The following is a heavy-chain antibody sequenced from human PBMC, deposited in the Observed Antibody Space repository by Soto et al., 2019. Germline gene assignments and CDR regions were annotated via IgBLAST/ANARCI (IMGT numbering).Heavy chain of an antibody. CDR3: ARGLSSGWELDAFDI. D-gene: IGHD6-19*01. Sequence: QVQLVQSGAEVKKPGASVQVSSKASGYTFTSSDINWVRQATGQGLEWMGWMNPNSGNTGYAQKFQGRVTMTRNTSISTDDMELSSLRSEDTAVYYCARGLSSGWELDAFDIWGQGTMVTVSS. V-gene: IGHV1-8*01. J-gene: IGHJ3*02. CDR2: MNPNSGNT. CDR1: GYTFTSSD.